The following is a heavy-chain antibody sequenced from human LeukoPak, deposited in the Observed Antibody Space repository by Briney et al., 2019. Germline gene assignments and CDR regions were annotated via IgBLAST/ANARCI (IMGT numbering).Heavy chain of an antibody. V-gene: IGHV4-31*03. Sequence: SQTLSLTCTVSGGSISSGGYYWSWIRQHPGKGLEWIGYIYYSGSTYYNPSLKSRVTISVDTSKNQFSLKLSSVTAADTAVYYCARREVLYYYDSSGSPPYFDYWGQGTLVSVSS. CDR1: GGSISSGGYY. CDR3: ARREVLYYYDSSGSPPYFDY. D-gene: IGHD3-22*01. CDR2: IYYSGST. J-gene: IGHJ4*02.